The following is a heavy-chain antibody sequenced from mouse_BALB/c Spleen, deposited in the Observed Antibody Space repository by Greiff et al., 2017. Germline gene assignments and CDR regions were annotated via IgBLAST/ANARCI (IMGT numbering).Heavy chain of an antibody. D-gene: IGHD1-1*01. CDR1: GFTFSDYY. Sequence: EVHLVESGGGLVKPGGSLKLSCAASGFTFSDYYMYWVRQTPEKRLEWVATISDGGSYTYYPDSVKGRFTISRDNAKNNLYLQMSSLKSEDTAMYYCARDGYYYGSSYLYAMDYWGQGTSVTVSS. CDR2: ISDGGSYT. V-gene: IGHV5-4*02. J-gene: IGHJ4*01. CDR3: ARDGYYYGSSYLYAMDY.